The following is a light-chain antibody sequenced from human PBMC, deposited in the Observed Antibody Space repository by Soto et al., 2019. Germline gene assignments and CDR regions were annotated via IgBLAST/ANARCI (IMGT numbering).Light chain of an antibody. Sequence: EVVMTQSPATLSLSPGERATLSCRASQSVSSLLAWYQQKPGQAPRLLIYRASTRATGISGRFSGSGSGTEFTLTITSLQSEDVAVYYCQQYYSTPQTFGQGTKLEIK. J-gene: IGKJ2*01. CDR1: QSVSSL. CDR3: QQYYSTPQT. CDR2: RAS. V-gene: IGKV3-15*01.